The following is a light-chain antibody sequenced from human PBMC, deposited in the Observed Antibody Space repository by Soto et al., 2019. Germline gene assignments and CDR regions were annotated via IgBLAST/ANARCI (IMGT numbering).Light chain of an antibody. CDR3: SSYTTSSTVL. CDR2: DVS. CDR1: SSDGGGYNY. J-gene: IGLJ2*01. Sequence: QSALTQPASVSGSPGQSITISCTGISSDGGGYNYVSWYQQHPGKAPKLMIHDVSNRPSGVSNRFSGSKSGNTASLTISGLQAEDEADYYCSSYTTSSTVLFGGGTKLTVL. V-gene: IGLV2-14*01.